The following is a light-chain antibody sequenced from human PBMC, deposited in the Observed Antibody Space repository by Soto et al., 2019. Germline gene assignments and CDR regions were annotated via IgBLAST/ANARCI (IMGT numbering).Light chain of an antibody. CDR1: SSDVARYDS. CDR2: GVN. J-gene: IGLJ1*01. V-gene: IGLV2-14*01. Sequence: QSALAQPASVSGSPGQSITISCTGTSSDVARYDSVSWYQQHPGKAPKLIIYGVNYRPSGVSDRFSGSKSGNTASLTISGLQAVDEADSYSTSYSSSSLYVVGFRSNVTVL. CDR3: TSYSSSSLYV.